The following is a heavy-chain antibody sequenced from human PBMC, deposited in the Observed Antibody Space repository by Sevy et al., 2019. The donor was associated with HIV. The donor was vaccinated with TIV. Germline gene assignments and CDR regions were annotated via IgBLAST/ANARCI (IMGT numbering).Heavy chain of an antibody. V-gene: IGHV3-23*01. D-gene: IGHD2-8*01. Sequence: GGSLRLSCAASGFTFSKYSMSWIRQTPGKGLEWVSTFSFGCGKINYADSVKGRFTISRDESRNTFYLQMNSLRAEDTAIYYCAREGCTKPHDYWGQGTVVTVSS. CDR1: GFTFSKYS. J-gene: IGHJ4*02. CDR3: AREGCTKPHDY. CDR2: FSFGCGKI.